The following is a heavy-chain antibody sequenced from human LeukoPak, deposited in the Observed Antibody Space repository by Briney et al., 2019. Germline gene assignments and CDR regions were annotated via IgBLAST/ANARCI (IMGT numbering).Heavy chain of an antibody. Sequence: SETLCLTCAVSGGSISSGGYSRSWIRQPPGKGLEWIGYIYHSGSTYYNPSLKSRVTISVDRSKNQFSLKLSSVTAADTAVYYCARAHDILTGYYKSGVYFDFWGQGTLVTVSS. J-gene: IGHJ4*02. V-gene: IGHV4-30-2*01. CDR3: ARAHDILTGYYKSGVYFDF. CDR1: GGSISSGGYS. CDR2: IYHSGST. D-gene: IGHD3-9*01.